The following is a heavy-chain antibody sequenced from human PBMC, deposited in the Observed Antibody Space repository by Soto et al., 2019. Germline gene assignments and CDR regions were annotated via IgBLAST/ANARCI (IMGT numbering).Heavy chain of an antibody. V-gene: IGHV4-59*01. D-gene: IGHD3-3*01. CDR3: ARDPGITIFGALDYYGMDV. J-gene: IGHJ6*02. Sequence: SETLSLTCTVSGVSISSYYWSWIRQPPGKGLEWIGYIYYSGSTNYNPSLKSRVTISVDTSKNQFSLKLSSVTAADTAVYYCARDPGITIFGALDYYGMDVWGQGTTVTVSS. CDR2: IYYSGST. CDR1: GVSISSYY.